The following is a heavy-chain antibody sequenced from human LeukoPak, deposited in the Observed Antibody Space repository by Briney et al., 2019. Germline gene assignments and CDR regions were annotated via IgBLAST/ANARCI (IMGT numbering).Heavy chain of an antibody. J-gene: IGHJ4*02. V-gene: IGHV4-39*01. D-gene: IGHD3-9*01. CDR2: IYSSGST. CDR1: GGSISNSIYY. CDR3: ARHDWRF. Sequence: SETLSLTCAVSGGSISNSIYYWAWLSQPPGKGLEWIGSIYSSGSTYYNPSLKRRVTISVDTSKNHFSLKLSSVTAADTAVYYCARHDWRFWGQGTLVTVSS.